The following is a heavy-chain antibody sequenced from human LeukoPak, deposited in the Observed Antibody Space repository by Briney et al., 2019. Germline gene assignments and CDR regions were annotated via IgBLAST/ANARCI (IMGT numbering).Heavy chain of an antibody. Sequence: GGSLRLSCAASGFTFINYWMSWVRQPPGKGLEWVANINQDGGEKYYVDSVKGRFTISRDNAKNSLYLQMNSLRAEDTAVYYCARGGYGYELFDYWGQGTLVTVSS. V-gene: IGHV3-7*01. J-gene: IGHJ4*02. D-gene: IGHD5-18*01. CDR1: GFTFINYW. CDR3: ARGGYGYELFDY. CDR2: INQDGGEK.